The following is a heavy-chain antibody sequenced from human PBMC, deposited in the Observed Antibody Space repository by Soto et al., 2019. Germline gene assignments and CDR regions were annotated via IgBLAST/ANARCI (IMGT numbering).Heavy chain of an antibody. J-gene: IGHJ4*02. Sequence: QVQLQQWVAGLLKPSETLSLTCAVYGGSFSGYYWSWIRQPPGKGLEWIGEINHSGSTNYNPPLKSRVTISVDTSKTQFSRKLRSVNDADTAVYYCARGRATDYLGQGTLVTVSS. CDR3: ARGRATDY. D-gene: IGHD1-26*01. V-gene: IGHV4-34*01. CDR2: INHSGST. CDR1: GGSFSGYY.